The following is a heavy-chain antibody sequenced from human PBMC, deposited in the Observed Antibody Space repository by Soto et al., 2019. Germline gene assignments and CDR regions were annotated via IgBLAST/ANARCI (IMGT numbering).Heavy chain of an antibody. V-gene: IGHV5-51*01. CDR1: GYSFANYW. J-gene: IGHJ3*01. D-gene: IGHD6-19*01. CDR3: ARVTAVAGNVVASDV. CDR2: IYPGDSDT. Sequence: PGESLKISCQGSGYSFANYWIGWVRQMPGKGLEWMGIIYPGDSDTRYSPSFQGQVTISADKSISTASLQWSSLKASDTAMFYCARVTAVAGNVVASDVWGQGTMVTVS.